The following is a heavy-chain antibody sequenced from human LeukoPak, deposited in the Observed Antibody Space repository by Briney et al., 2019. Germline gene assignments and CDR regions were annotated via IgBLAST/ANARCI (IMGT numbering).Heavy chain of an antibody. Sequence: PGRSLTLSCAASGFTSSSYGMHWVRQAPGKGLEWVAVISYDGSNKYYADSVKGRFTISRDNSKNTLYLQMNSLRAEDTAVYYCAKREYSGYDFIDYWGQGTLVTVSS. CDR1: GFTSSSYG. V-gene: IGHV3-30*18. J-gene: IGHJ4*02. D-gene: IGHD5-12*01. CDR3: AKREYSGYDFIDY. CDR2: ISYDGSNK.